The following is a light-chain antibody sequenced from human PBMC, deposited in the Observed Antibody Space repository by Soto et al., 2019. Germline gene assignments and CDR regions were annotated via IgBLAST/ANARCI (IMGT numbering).Light chain of an antibody. V-gene: IGLV2-23*01. CDR1: TSDVGGYNL. Sequence: QSALTQPASVSASPGQSITISCSGTTSDVGGYNLVSWYQQHTAKAPKLLIYEGTPRPSGVSSRFSGSKSGNTASLTIPGLQAEDEADYYCCAYASSSSYVFGTGTKVTV. CDR2: EGT. J-gene: IGLJ1*01. CDR3: CAYASSSSYV.